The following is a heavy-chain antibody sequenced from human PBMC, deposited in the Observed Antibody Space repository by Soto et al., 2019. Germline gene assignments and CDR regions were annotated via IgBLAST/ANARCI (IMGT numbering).Heavy chain of an antibody. J-gene: IGHJ6*02. V-gene: IGHV5-51*01. CDR3: ARVGLEQSAQYGMDV. CDR2: FYPGDSDN. CDR1: GYRFTNYW. Sequence: GASLKISCKGSGYRFTNYWIGWVRQMPGKGLEWMGIFYPGDSDNRYSPSFQGQVTMSADTSTSTAYLQWNSLKASDTAMYYGARVGLEQSAQYGMDVWGQGTTVTVS. D-gene: IGHD1-1*01.